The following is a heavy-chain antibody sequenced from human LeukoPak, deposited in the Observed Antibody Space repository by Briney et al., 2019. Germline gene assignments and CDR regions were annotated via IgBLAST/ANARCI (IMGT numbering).Heavy chain of an antibody. CDR2: IRYDGSNK. J-gene: IGHJ5*02. V-gene: IGHV3-30*02. Sequence: PGGSLRLSCAASEFTFSSYGMHWVRQAPGKGLEWVAFIRYDGSNKYYADSVKGRFTISRDNSKNTLYLQMNNLRAEDTAVYYCAKDFKRFGNYNWFDPWGQGTLVTVSS. CDR1: EFTFSSYG. CDR3: AKDFKRFGNYNWFDP. D-gene: IGHD3-10*01.